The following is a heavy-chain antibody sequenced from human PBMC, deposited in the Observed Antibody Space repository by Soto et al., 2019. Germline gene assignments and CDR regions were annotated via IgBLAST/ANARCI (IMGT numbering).Heavy chain of an antibody. CDR3: ATPGSTLVARPYFFDY. V-gene: IGHV4-39*01. Sequence: QLQLQESGPGLVKPSETLSLTCTVSGGSISRGIYYWGWIRQPPGKGLEWLGSIYYSGTTYYNPSLESPVTISVDTSKNQFSLKLSSVTAADTAVYYCATPGSTLVARPYFFDYWGQGTLVTVSS. CDR1: GGSISRGIYY. CDR2: IYYSGTT. J-gene: IGHJ4*02. D-gene: IGHD3-10*01.